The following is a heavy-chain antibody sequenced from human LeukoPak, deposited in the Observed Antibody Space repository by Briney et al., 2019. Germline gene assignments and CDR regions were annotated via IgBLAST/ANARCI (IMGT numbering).Heavy chain of an antibody. CDR3: TTYIVGVTIPGEY. V-gene: IGHV3-15*01. D-gene: IGHD1-26*01. J-gene: IGHJ4*02. CDR2: ILRKSESGPT. Sequence: GESLRLSCAASGFTFSKSWMSGFRQPPGKGLQWIGRILRKSESGPTGYDAPVQGRFRITRDDSNNTLYLPMNSPETDDSDVYYWTTYIVGVTIPGEYWGQGTLVTVSS. CDR1: GFTFSKSW.